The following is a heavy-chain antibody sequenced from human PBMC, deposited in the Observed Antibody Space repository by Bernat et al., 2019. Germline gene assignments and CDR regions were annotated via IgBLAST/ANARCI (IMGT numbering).Heavy chain of an antibody. CDR1: GFTFSSYA. D-gene: IGHD5-12*01. J-gene: IGHJ4*02. CDR3: AKAYSGYANFDY. CDR2: ISGSGGST. Sequence: VQVVESGGGVVQPGRSLRLSCAASGFTFSSYAMSWVRQAPGKGLEWVSAISGSGGSTYYADSVKGRFTISRDNSKNTLYLQMNSLRAEDTAVYYCAKAYSGYANFDYWGQGTLVTVSS. V-gene: IGHV3-23*04.